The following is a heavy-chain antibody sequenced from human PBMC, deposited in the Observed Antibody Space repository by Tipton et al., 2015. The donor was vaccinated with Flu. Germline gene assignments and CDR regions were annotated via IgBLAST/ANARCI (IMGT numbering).Heavy chain of an antibody. D-gene: IGHD5-18*01. CDR3: AKQEGYAIDF. CDR1: GFAFSSYG. V-gene: IGHV3-30*18. CDR2: IPCDGSEK. J-gene: IGHJ4*02. Sequence: CAASGFAFSSYGIHWVRQAPGKGLEWVAVIPCDGSEKLYADSVTGRFTISRDNSKNTVYLQMNSLRVEDTAVYYCAKQEGYAIDFWGQGTLVTVSS.